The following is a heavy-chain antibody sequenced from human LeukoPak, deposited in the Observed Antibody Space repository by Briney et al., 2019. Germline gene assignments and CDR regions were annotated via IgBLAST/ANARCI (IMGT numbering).Heavy chain of an antibody. J-gene: IGHJ4*02. Sequence: SETLSLTCTVSGVSISSYYWSWIRQPPGKGLEWIGYIYYSGSTNYNPSLKSRVTISVDTSKNQFSLKLSSVTAADTAVYYCARGLSTLDYYDSSGYAYWGQGTLVTVSS. CDR3: ARGLSTLDYYDSSGYAY. CDR2: IYYSGST. CDR1: GVSISSYY. V-gene: IGHV4-59*08. D-gene: IGHD3-22*01.